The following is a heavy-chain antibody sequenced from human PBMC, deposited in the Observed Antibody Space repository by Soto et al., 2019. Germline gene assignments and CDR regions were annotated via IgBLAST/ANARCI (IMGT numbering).Heavy chain of an antibody. D-gene: IGHD3-16*01. CDR2: IYYSGST. CDR3: ARDKGLRLGAFDL. J-gene: IGHJ3*01. V-gene: IGHV4-59*01. Sequence: QVQLQESGPGLVKPSETLSLTCTVSGGSISNYYWSWIRQPPGKGLEWIGYIYYSGSTNNNPPLKSRVTISVDTSTNQFSLKVYSVTAADTAVYYCARDKGLRLGAFDLWGQGTMVTVSS. CDR1: GGSISNYY.